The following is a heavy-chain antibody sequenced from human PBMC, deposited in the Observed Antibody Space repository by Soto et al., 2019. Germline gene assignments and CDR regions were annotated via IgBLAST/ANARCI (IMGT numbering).Heavy chain of an antibody. CDR3: ARTIVGTSGYDFYFYYGMDV. Sequence: QVQLVQSGAEVKKPGSSVKVSCKASGGTFSSYTISWVRQAPGQGLEWMGRIIPILGIANYAQKFQGRVTITADKSTSTAYMELSSLRSEDTVVYYCARTIVGTSGYDFYFYYGMDVWGPGTTVTVSS. D-gene: IGHD5-12*01. V-gene: IGHV1-69*02. J-gene: IGHJ6*02. CDR2: IIPILGIA. CDR1: GGTFSSYT.